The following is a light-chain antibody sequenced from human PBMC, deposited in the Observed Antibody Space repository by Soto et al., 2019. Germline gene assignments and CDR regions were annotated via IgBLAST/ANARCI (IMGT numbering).Light chain of an antibody. CDR2: GAS. Sequence: EIVLTQSPGTLPLSPGERATLSCRASQSVSSSYLAWYQQKPGQAPRLLIYGASSRATCITDRFSGSGYGTDFTLSISRLEPEDFAVYYCQQYGSSFTFGGGTKVEIK. J-gene: IGKJ4*01. CDR3: QQYGSSFT. CDR1: QSVSSSY. V-gene: IGKV3-20*01.